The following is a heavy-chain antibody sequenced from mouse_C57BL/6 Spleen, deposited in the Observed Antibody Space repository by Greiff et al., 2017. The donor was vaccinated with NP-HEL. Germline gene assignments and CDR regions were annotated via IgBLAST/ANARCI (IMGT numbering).Heavy chain of an antibody. CDR3: ARSPYDYDASYYAMDY. J-gene: IGHJ4*01. Sequence: EVQLQQSGPELVKPGASVKISCKASGYTFTDYYMNWVKQSHGKSLEWIGDINPNNGGTSYNQKVKGKATLTVDKSSSTAYMELRSLTSEDSAVYYCARSPYDYDASYYAMDYGGQGTSVTVSS. CDR2: INPNNGGT. V-gene: IGHV1-26*01. CDR1: GYTFTDYY. D-gene: IGHD2-4*01.